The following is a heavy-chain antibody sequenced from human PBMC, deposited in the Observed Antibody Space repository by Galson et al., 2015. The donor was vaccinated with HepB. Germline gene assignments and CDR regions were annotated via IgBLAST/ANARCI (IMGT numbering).Heavy chain of an antibody. CDR1: GYTFINYY. V-gene: IGHV1-46*01. J-gene: IGHJ4*02. CDR3: ARNRGSGFDY. CDR2: INPSGGST. D-gene: IGHD3-10*01. Sequence: CKAFGYTFINYYIHWVRQAPGQGPEWMGMINPSGGSTSYARNFQGRVTVTSDTSTNTVYMELNSLTSEDTAVYYCARNRGSGFDYWGQGTLVTASS.